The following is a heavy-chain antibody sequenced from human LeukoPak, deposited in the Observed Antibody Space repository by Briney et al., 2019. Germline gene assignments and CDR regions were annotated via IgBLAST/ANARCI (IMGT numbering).Heavy chain of an antibody. D-gene: IGHD4-11*01. CDR3: ARLYSNCVPPGDRGY. V-gene: IGHV4-38-2*01. CDR1: GYSISSGYY. CDR2: IYHSGST. Sequence: SETLSLTCAVSGYSISSGYYWGWVRQPPGKGLEWIGSIYHSGSTYYNPSLKSRVTISVDTSKNQFSLKLSSVTAADTAVYYCARLYSNCVPPGDRGYWGQGTLVTVSS. J-gene: IGHJ4*02.